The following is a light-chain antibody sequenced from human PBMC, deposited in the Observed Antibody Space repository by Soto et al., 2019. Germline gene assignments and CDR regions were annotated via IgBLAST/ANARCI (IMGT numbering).Light chain of an antibody. CDR3: QQYGNSPWT. CDR1: QIVTNSY. Sequence: EIVLTQSPGTLSLSPGERATLSCRASQIVTNSYLAWYQQKPGQAPRLLIYGASSRATGIPDMFSGSGSGTDFPLTISRLEPEDVAVYYCQQYGNSPWTFGQGTKLVIK. CDR2: GAS. V-gene: IGKV3-20*01. J-gene: IGKJ2*01.